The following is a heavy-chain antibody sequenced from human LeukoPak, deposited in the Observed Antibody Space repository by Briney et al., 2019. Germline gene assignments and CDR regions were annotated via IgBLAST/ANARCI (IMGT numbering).Heavy chain of an antibody. CDR2: ISSSSSYI. CDR3: ARLSPGSGWFDP. D-gene: IGHD6-19*01. Sequence: GRFLRLSCAASGFTFSSYSMNWVRQAPGKGLGWVSSISSSSSYIYYADSVKGRFTISRDNAKNSLYLQMNSLRAEDTAVYYCARLSPGSGWFDPWGQGTLVTVSS. CDR1: GFTFSSYS. J-gene: IGHJ5*02. V-gene: IGHV3-21*01.